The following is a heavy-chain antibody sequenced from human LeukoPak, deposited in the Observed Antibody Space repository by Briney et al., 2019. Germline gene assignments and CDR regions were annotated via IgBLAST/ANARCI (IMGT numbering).Heavy chain of an antibody. V-gene: IGHV1-8*01. J-gene: IGHJ6*03. CDR2: MNPNSGNT. CDR1: GYTFTSYD. D-gene: IGHD1-26*01. CDR3: ARGKDPSGSYSLNYYYYYMDV. Sequence: GASVKVSCKASGYTFTSYDINWVRQATGQGLEWMGWMNPNSGNTGYAQKFQGRVTMTRNTSISTAYMELSSLRSEDTAVYYCARGKDPSGSYSLNYYYYYMDVWGKGTTVTISS.